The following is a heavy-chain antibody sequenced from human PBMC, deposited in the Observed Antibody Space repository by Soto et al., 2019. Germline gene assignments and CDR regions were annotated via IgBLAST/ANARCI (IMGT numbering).Heavy chain of an antibody. Sequence: GGSLRLSCAASGFTFSSYSMNWVRQAPGKGLEWVSRINSNGSSTCYADSVKGRFTISRDNAKNTLYLQMNSLRAGDTAVYYCARAEGLSGSYSLFDYYFDYWGQGTLVTVSS. CDR2: INSNGSST. D-gene: IGHD1-26*01. CDR1: GFTFSSYS. J-gene: IGHJ4*02. CDR3: ARAEGLSGSYSLFDYYFDY. V-gene: IGHV3-74*01.